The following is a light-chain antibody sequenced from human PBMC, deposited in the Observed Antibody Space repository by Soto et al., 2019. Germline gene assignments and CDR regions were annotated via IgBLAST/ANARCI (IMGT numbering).Light chain of an antibody. CDR2: EVS. CDR1: SSDVGGYNY. Sequence: QSALTQPPSASGSPGQSVTISCTGTSSDVGGYNYVSWYQQHPGRAPKLMIYEVSKRPSGVPHRFSVYKSGNTASLTVSGLQTEDEADYYCSSYAGSNNQVFGTGTKLTVL. V-gene: IGLV2-8*01. CDR3: SSYAGSNNQV. J-gene: IGLJ1*01.